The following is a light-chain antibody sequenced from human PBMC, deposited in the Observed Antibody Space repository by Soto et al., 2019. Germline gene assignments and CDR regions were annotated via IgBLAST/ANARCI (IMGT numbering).Light chain of an antibody. J-gene: IGKJ4*02. CDR2: GAA. CDR1: ENVYINS. Sequence: PGEGATLSCRASENVYINSLAWYQQKPGQPPRLLIYGAATRASAVPDRFSGSGSGADFTLTISSLEPEDFAVYYCQQRSNWLTFGGGTKVEIK. V-gene: IGKV3D-20*02. CDR3: QQRSNWLT.